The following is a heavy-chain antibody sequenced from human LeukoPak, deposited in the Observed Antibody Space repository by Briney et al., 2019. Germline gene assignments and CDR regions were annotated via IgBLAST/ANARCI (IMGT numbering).Heavy chain of an antibody. V-gene: IGHV3-23*01. CDR3: AELGITMIGGV. J-gene: IGHJ6*04. D-gene: IGHD3-10*02. CDR2: ISGSGGST. Sequence: PGGSLRLSCAASGFTFTSYAMNWVRQAPGKGLEWVSCISGSGGSTYYADSVKGRFTISRDNAKNSLYLQMNSLRAEDTAVYYCAELGITMIGGVWGKGTTVTISS. CDR1: GFTFTSYA.